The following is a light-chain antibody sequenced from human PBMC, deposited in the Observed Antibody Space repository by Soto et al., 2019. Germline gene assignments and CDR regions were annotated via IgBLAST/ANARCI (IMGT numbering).Light chain of an antibody. V-gene: IGKV3-15*01. J-gene: IGKJ2*01. CDR2: GAS. Sequence: EIVMTQSPATLSVSPGERATLSCRASQSIRNNLIWYQQKSGQAPRLLIYGASTRATGIPARFSGSGSWTEFTLTISSLQSEDVAVYYCQPYDNWPPYTFGQGTKVEIK. CDR1: QSIRNN. CDR3: QPYDNWPPYT.